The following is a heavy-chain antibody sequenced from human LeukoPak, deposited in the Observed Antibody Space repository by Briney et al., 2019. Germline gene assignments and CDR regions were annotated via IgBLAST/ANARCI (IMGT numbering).Heavy chain of an antibody. D-gene: IGHD3-22*01. CDR1: GDTFSNSG. CDR2: IIPLFGAA. V-gene: IGHV1-69*13. Sequence: SVKVSCKASGDTFSNSGFSWVRQAPGLGLEWMGGIIPLFGAANTAQKFQGRVTITADESTSTAYMELSSLRSEDTAVYYCARARTLYYYESSGHSNDYWGQGTLVTVSS. J-gene: IGHJ4*02. CDR3: ARARTLYYYESSGHSNDY.